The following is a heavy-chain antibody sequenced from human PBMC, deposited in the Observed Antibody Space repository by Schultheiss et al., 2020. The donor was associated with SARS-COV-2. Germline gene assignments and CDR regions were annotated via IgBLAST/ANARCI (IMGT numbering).Heavy chain of an antibody. D-gene: IGHD3-3*01. CDR3: AGGLEWLSYYRD. CDR1: GFTFSDYY. CDR2: ISSSGSTI. J-gene: IGHJ4*02. V-gene: IGHV3-11*04. Sequence: GGSLRLSCAASGFTFSDYYMIWIRQAPGKGLEWVSYISSSGSTIYYADSVKGRFTISRDNSKNTLYLQMNSLRAEDTAVYYCAGGLEWLSYYRDWGQGTLVTVSS.